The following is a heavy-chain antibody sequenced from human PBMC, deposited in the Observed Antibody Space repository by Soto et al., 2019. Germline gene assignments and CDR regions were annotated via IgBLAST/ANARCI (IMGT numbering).Heavy chain of an antibody. V-gene: IGHV3-15*07. J-gene: IGHJ6*02. CDR1: GFTFTNAW. CDR3: TTVLKSKYYGMDV. CDR2: IKSKTDGETT. Sequence: GGSLRLSCAASGFTFTNAWMNWVRQAPGKGLEWVGRIKSKTDGETTDYAAPVKGRFTVSRDDSKNTLYLQMNSLKTEDTAVYYCTTVLKSKYYGMDVWGLGTTVTVSS.